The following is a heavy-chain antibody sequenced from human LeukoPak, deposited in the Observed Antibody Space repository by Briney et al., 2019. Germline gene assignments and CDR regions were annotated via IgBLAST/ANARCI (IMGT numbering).Heavy chain of an antibody. CDR1: GGSILFSY. D-gene: IGHD6-19*01. Sequence: PLETLSLTCTGSGGSILFSYWSWIRQPAGKGLEWIGRIYSSGSTDYSPSLKSRVTMSVDTSQNQFSLRLRSVTAADTAIYYCAREVAGTFTSYRYGFDVWGPGTTVTVSS. V-gene: IGHV4-4*07. J-gene: IGHJ6*02. CDR2: IYSSGST. CDR3: AREVAGTFTSYRYGFDV.